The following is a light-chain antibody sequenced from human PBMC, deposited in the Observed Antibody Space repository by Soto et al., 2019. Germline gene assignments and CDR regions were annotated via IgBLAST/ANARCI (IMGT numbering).Light chain of an antibody. CDR1: QSISTY. CDR3: QQYNSPYA. V-gene: IGKV1-5*03. J-gene: IGKJ2*01. Sequence: DIQMTQSPSTLSASVGDRVTITCRASQSISTYLAWFQQRPGKAPRLLIYKASSLESGVPSRFSGSGSGTEFTLTISSLQPDDFATYYCQQYNSPYAFGQGTKLEVK. CDR2: KAS.